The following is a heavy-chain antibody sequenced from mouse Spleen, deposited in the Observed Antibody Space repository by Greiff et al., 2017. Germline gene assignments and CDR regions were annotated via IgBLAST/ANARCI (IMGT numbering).Heavy chain of an antibody. CDR1: GFTFSSYA. J-gene: IGHJ4*01. CDR2: ISSGGSYT. V-gene: IGHV5-9-3*01. CDR3: ARHPRDAMDY. Sequence: EVQLVESGGGLVKPGGSLKLSCAASGFTFSSYAMSWVRQTPEKRLEWVATISSGGSYTYYPDSVKGRFTISRDNAKNTLYLQMSSLRSEDTAMYYCARHPRDAMDYWGQGTSVTVSS.